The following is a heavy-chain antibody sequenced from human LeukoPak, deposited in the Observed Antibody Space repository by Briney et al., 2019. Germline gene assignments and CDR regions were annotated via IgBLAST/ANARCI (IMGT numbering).Heavy chain of an antibody. Sequence: PSETLSLTCAVYGGSFSGYYWSWIRQPPGKGLEWIGEINHSGSTNYNPSLKSRVTISVDTSKNQFSLKLSSVTAADTAVYYCARSLTTVYWYFDLWGRGTLVTVSS. D-gene: IGHD4-17*01. CDR2: INHSGST. CDR1: GGSFSGYY. V-gene: IGHV4-34*01. CDR3: ARSLTTVYWYFDL. J-gene: IGHJ2*01.